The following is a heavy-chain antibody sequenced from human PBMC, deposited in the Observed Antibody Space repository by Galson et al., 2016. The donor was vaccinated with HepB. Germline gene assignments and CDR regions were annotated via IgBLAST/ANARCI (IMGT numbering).Heavy chain of an antibody. V-gene: IGHV4-30-4*01. J-gene: IGHJ4*02. Sequence: SWVRQAPGKGLEWVATFSGGTCFNPSLESRVTMSVDTSKNQFSLKLTSVTAADAAVYYCAKDRPEGDFPYYFDSWGQGTLVTVSS. CDR2: TFSGGT. D-gene: IGHD3-3*01. CDR3: AKDRPEGDFPYYFDS.